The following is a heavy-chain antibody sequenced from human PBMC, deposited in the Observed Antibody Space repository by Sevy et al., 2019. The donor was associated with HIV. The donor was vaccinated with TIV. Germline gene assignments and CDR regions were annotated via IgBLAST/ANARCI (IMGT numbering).Heavy chain of an antibody. CDR3: ARDAGDGEDGNDAFDI. V-gene: IGHV3-33*08. Sequence: GGSLRLSCAASGFTFSTHWMSWVRQAPGKGLEWVAVIGYGGSNKYYADSEKGRFTNSRDNSKNTLNLQMNSLRAEDTAGYYCARDAGDGEDGNDAFDIWGQGTMVTVSS. CDR2: IGYGGSNK. D-gene: IGHD6-6*01. J-gene: IGHJ3*02. CDR1: GFTFSTHW.